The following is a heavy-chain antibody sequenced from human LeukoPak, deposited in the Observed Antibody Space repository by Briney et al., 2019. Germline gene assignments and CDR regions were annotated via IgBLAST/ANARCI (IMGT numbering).Heavy chain of an antibody. J-gene: IGHJ6*02. D-gene: IGHD3-10*01. Sequence: GGSLRLSCEASGFTVSSNYMSWVRQAPGKGLERVSVIYSGGSTYYADSVKGRFTISRDNSKNTLYLQMNSLRAEDTAVYYCASRRITMVRGVETYGMDVWGQGTTVTVSS. CDR2: IYSGGST. CDR3: ASRRITMVRGVETYGMDV. CDR1: GFTVSSNY. V-gene: IGHV3-53*01.